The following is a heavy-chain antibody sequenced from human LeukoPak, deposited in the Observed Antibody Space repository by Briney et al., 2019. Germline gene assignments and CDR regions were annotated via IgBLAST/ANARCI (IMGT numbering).Heavy chain of an antibody. Sequence: ASVKVSCKASGYTFTSYGISWVRQAPGQGLEWMGWISAYNGNTNYAQKLQGRVTMTTDTSTSTAYMELRSLRSDDTAVYYCARGCKGVPIVVVTAIMDYWGQGTLVTVSS. CDR2: ISAYNGNT. CDR1: GYTFTSYG. D-gene: IGHD2-21*02. CDR3: ARGCKGVPIVVVTAIMDY. J-gene: IGHJ4*02. V-gene: IGHV1-18*01.